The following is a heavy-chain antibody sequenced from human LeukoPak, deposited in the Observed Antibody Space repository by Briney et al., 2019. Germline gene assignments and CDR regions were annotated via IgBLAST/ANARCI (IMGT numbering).Heavy chain of an antibody. Sequence: SSETLSLTCTVSGGSISSYYWSWIRQHPGKGLEWIGYIYYSGSTYYNPSLKSRVTISVDTSKNQFSLKLSSVTAADTAVYYCASGRPLNWFDPWGQGTLVTVSS. D-gene: IGHD2-15*01. CDR3: ASGRPLNWFDP. V-gene: IGHV4-59*06. CDR1: GGSISSYY. J-gene: IGHJ5*02. CDR2: IYYSGST.